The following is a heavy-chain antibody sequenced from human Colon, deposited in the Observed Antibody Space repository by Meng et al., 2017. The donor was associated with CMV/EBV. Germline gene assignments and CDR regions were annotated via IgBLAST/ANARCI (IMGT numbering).Heavy chain of an antibody. D-gene: IGHD3-10*01. J-gene: IGHJ5*02. CDR1: GGSTSSRSSY. Sequence: SETLSLTCTVSGGSTSSRSSYWGWIRQPPGKGLEWIGNIFYDGTTYYNPSLQSRVSVSLDTSRNQFSLKLTSVTAADTAVYYGARLYYGSGSRNWFDPWGQGTLVTVSS. V-gene: IGHV4-39*01. CDR2: IFYDGTT. CDR3: ARLYYGSGSRNWFDP.